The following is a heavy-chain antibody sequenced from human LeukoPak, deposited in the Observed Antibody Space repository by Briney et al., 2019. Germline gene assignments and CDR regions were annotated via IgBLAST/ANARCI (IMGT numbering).Heavy chain of an antibody. CDR2: ISSNSGSI. CDR3: AKDLRSGWYGDFDY. Sequence: GGSLRLSCAASGFTFSSYSMNWVRQAPGKGLEWVSGISSNSGSIDYADSVKGRFTISRDNAKNSLYLQMNSLRAEDTALYYCAKDLRSGWYGDFDYWGQGTLVTVSS. CDR1: GFTFSSYS. D-gene: IGHD6-19*01. J-gene: IGHJ4*02. V-gene: IGHV3-21*04.